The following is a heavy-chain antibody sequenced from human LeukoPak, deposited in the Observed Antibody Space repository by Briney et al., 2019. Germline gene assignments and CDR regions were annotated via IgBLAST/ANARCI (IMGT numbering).Heavy chain of an antibody. Sequence: GGSLRLSCAASGFTFSSYAMHWVRQAPGKGLEWVAVIWYDGSKKYYTDSVKGRFTISRDNSKNTLYLQMNSLRAEDTAVYYCARDHSTTVDYFDYWGQGTLVTVSS. D-gene: IGHD4-17*01. V-gene: IGHV3-33*01. J-gene: IGHJ4*02. CDR2: IWYDGSKK. CDR1: GFTFSSYA. CDR3: ARDHSTTVDYFDY.